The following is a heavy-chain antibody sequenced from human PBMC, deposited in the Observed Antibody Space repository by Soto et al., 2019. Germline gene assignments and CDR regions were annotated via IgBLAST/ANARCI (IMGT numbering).Heavy chain of an antibody. J-gene: IGHJ4*02. Sequence: ASVKVSCKASGYTFNFYGITWVRQAPGQGLEWMGWISGFNGNTNYAADLQGRVTMTTDTSTSTAYMELRGLRSDDTAVYYCARIGVSSGHESPDFDSWGQGTLVTVSS. CDR1: GYTFNFYG. CDR2: ISGFNGNT. D-gene: IGHD3-16*01. CDR3: ARIGVSSGHESPDFDS. V-gene: IGHV1-18*01.